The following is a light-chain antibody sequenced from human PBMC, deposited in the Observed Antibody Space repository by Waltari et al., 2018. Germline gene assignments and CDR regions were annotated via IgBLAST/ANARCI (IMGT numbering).Light chain of an antibody. CDR3: QQRSNWPPLT. J-gene: IGKJ4*01. CDR2: EAS. CDR1: QNLHKY. Sequence: EVVLTQSPASLSSSPGERVPLSCRASQNLHKYLAWYQQKPGQAPRLLIYEASNRATGIPDRFSGSVSGTDFTLTIDSLEPEDFAVYFWQQRSNWPPLTFGGGTKVEIK. V-gene: IGKV3-11*01.